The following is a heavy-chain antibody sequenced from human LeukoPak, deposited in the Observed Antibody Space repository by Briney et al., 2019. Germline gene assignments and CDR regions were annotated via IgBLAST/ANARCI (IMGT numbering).Heavy chain of an antibody. D-gene: IGHD5-18*01. J-gene: IGHJ3*02. CDR1: GYTFTSYG. CDR2: MNPNSGNT. CDR3: ATQRGYSYGLRDAFDI. V-gene: IGHV1-8*03. Sequence: GASVKVSCKASGYTFTSYGISWVRQAPGQGLEWMGWMNPNSGNTGYAQKFQGRVTITRNTSISTAYMELSSLRSEDTAVYYCATQRGYSYGLRDAFDIWGQGTMVAVSS.